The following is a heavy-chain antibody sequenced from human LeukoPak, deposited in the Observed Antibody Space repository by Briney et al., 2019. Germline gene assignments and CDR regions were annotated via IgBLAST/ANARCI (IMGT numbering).Heavy chain of an antibody. CDR2: ISSSSSYI. CDR3: AREGYSGYDPPYYYGMDV. Sequence: PGGSLRLSCAASGFTFSSYSMNWVRQAPGKGLEWVSSISSSSSYIYYADSVKGRFTISRDNAKNSLYLQMNSLRAEDTAVYYCAREGYSGYDPPYYYGMDVWGQGTTVTVSS. D-gene: IGHD5-12*01. CDR1: GFTFSSYS. J-gene: IGHJ6*02. V-gene: IGHV3-21*01.